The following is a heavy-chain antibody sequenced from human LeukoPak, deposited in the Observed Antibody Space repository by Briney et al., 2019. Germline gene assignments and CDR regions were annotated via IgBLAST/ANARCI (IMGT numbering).Heavy chain of an antibody. Sequence: PGGSLRLSCAASGFTFSDYYMNWIRQAPGKGLEWVSYISSGGSSIYYADSVKGRFTVSRDNAKNSLYLQMNSLRAEDTALYYCARDGGSNWFDPWGQGILVAVPS. D-gene: IGHD3-16*01. J-gene: IGHJ5*02. CDR1: GFTFSDYY. CDR2: ISSGGSSI. V-gene: IGHV3-11*01. CDR3: ARDGGSNWFDP.